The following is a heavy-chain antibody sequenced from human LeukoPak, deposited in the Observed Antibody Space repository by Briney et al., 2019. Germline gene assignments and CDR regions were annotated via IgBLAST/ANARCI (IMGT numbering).Heavy chain of an antibody. Sequence: SETLSLTCTVSGGSISSYYWTWIRQPAGKGLEWIGRIYTTGTTNYNPSLKSRVTVSLDTSENQLSLKLSSVTAADTAVYYCARAPFTTSFQGMDVWGQGTTVTVSS. CDR3: ARAPFTTSFQGMDV. V-gene: IGHV4-4*07. CDR2: IYTTGTT. CDR1: GGSISSYY. D-gene: IGHD2-2*01. J-gene: IGHJ6*02.